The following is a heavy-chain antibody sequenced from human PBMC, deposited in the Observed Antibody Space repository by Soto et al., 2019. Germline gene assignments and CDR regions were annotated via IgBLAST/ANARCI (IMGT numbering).Heavy chain of an antibody. D-gene: IGHD4-17*01. V-gene: IGHV3-74*01. CDR3: ARVSVGDYDFSY. CDR1: GFTLSSYW. Sequence: EVQLVESGGGLVQPGGSLRLSCAASGFTLSSYWMHWVRQAPGKGLVWVSRINSDGSTTTYADSVKGRFTISRDIAMNTLYLQMNSLRAEDTAVYYCARVSVGDYDFSYWGQGTLVTVSS. J-gene: IGHJ4*02. CDR2: INSDGSTT.